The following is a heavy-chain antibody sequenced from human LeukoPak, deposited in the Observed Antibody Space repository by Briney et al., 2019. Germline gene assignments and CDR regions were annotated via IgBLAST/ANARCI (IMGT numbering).Heavy chain of an antibody. J-gene: IGHJ4*02. Sequence: PGGSLRLSCAASGFTFSSYAMNWVRQAPGKGLEWVSSISSSSSYIYYADSVKGRFTISRDNAKNSLYLQMNSPRAEDTAVYYCARVGATNSQPHFDYWGQGTLVTVSS. V-gene: IGHV3-21*01. CDR3: ARVGATNSQPHFDY. CDR2: ISSSSSYI. CDR1: GFTFSSYA. D-gene: IGHD1-26*01.